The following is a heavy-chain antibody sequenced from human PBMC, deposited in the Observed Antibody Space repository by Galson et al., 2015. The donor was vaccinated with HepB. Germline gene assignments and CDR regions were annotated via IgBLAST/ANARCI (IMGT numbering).Heavy chain of an antibody. CDR1: GFTFSSYG. J-gene: IGHJ4*02. Sequence: SLRLSCAASGFTFSSYGMNWVRQAPGKGLAWVSFISSSSASIYYADSVKGRFTISRDKSKNTLYVQMDRLRAEDTAVYYCATGADYCFVNWGQGTLVTVSS. CDR2: ISSSSASI. CDR3: ATGADYCFVN. V-gene: IGHV3-21*04.